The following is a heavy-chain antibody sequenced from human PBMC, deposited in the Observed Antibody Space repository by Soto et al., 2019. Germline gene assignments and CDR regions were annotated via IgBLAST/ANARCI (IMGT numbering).Heavy chain of an antibody. CDR2: ISPTANYT. D-gene: IGHD2-2*01. CDR3: ARADSDQYFDY. CDR1: GFTFSNYY. Sequence: ASVKVSCKASGFTFSNYYMHWVRQAPEQGLEWMGLISPTANYTRYAQTFQGRFTITRDTSTSTVYMDLSSLTSEDTAVYYCARADSDQYFDYWGQGTRVTVSS. J-gene: IGHJ4*02. V-gene: IGHV1-46*01.